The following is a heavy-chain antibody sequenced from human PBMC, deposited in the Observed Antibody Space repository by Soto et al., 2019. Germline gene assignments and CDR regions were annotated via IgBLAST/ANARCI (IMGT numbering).Heavy chain of an antibody. V-gene: IGHV1-46*01. CDR3: ARDLHGPFTTMVY. CDR2: INPSGYTS. Sequence: VSSVKVSCKASGYTFTNYYIHWVRQAPGQGLEWMGIINPSGYTSTLAQKFQGRLTVTSDTSTSTVYMELDSLTSEDTAVYYCARDLHGPFTTMVYWGQGTLVTVSS. J-gene: IGHJ4*02. CDR1: GYTFTNYY. D-gene: IGHD5-18*01.